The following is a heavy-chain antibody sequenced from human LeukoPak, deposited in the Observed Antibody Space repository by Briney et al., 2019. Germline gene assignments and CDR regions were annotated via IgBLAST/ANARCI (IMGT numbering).Heavy chain of an antibody. Sequence: PGGSLRPSCAASTFTFSSYAMSWVRQAPGKGLERVSAISAGADSTYYADSVQGRFTISRDNSKNTLFLQMSGLRAEDTAVYFCARGAYGDYDSWGQGTLVTVSS. CDR1: TFTFSSYA. J-gene: IGHJ5*01. V-gene: IGHV3-23*01. CDR2: ISAGADST. D-gene: IGHD4-17*01. CDR3: ARGAYGDYDS.